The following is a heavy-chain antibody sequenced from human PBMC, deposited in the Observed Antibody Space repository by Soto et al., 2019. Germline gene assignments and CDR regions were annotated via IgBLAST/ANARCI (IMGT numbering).Heavy chain of an antibody. Sequence: SEILSLTCTVSGDVSITSYYWSWIRQSPGKGLEWLGYILYSGSTSKYNPSLKSRVTISADRSKNQFSLELRSVTAADTAVYYCARTYDSSGYNYGYDYWGQGTLVTVSS. V-gene: IGHV4-59*01. CDR3: ARTYDSSGYNYGYDY. CDR2: ILYSGST. CDR1: GDVSITSYY. D-gene: IGHD3-22*01. J-gene: IGHJ4*02.